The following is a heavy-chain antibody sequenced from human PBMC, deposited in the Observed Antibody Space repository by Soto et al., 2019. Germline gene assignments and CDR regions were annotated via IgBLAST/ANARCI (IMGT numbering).Heavy chain of an antibody. V-gene: IGHV4-4*02. CDR2: TYHSGTT. D-gene: IGHD6-13*01. CDR3: AREVNSSPARGPNWFDP. Sequence: QVQLQESGPGLVQPSGTLSLTCAVSGDSINNSHWWSWVRQTPGKGLEWIGETYHSGTTNYNPSLTIRVTISIDKSKKQFSLKMNSVTAADTAVYYCAREVNSSPARGPNWFDPWGQGTLVTVSS. J-gene: IGHJ5*02. CDR1: GDSINNSHW.